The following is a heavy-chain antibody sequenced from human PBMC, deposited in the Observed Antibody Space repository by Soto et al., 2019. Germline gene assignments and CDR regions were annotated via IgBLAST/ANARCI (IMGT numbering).Heavy chain of an antibody. CDR2: IDPSDSYT. Sequence: HGESLKISCKGSGYSFTSHWISWVRQMPGKGLEWMGKIDPSDSYTKYSPSFQGHVTISADKSISTAYLQWSSLKASDSAMYYCASTRLQTYGMDVWGQGNTVSVSS. J-gene: IGHJ6*01. CDR3: ASTRLQTYGMDV. V-gene: IGHV5-10-1*01. CDR1: GYSFTSHW.